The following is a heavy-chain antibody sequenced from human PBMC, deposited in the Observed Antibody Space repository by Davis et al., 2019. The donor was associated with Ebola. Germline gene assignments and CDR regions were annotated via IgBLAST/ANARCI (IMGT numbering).Heavy chain of an antibody. V-gene: IGHV1-18*01. J-gene: IGHJ6*04. Sequence: AASVKVSCKTSGGTFTNYAVNWVRQAPGQGLEWMGWISAYNGNTNYAQKLQGRVTMTRDTSTSTVYMELSSLRSEDTAVYYCARETGDGGGMDVWGKGTTVTVSS. CDR3: ARETGDGGGMDV. CDR1: GGTFTNYA. D-gene: IGHD7-27*01. CDR2: ISAYNGNT.